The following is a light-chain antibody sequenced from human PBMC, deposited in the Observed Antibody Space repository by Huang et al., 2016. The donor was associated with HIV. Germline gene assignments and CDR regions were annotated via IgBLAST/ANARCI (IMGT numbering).Light chain of an antibody. J-gene: IGKJ4*01. CDR3: QQRSNRPLT. CDR2: EAA. V-gene: IGKV3-11*01. Sequence: EIVLTQSPATLSLSPGERATLSCRASQSVNTFLAWYQQKPGQAPRLLIYEAANRATGSPARFSGSGSGTDFTLTISSLEPEDFAVYDCQQRSNRPLTFGGGTKVEIK. CDR1: QSVNTF.